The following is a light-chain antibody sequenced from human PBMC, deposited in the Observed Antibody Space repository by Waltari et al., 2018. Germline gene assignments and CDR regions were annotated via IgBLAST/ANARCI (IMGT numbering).Light chain of an antibody. J-gene: IGKJ4*01. CDR3: QQYNSYSLLT. CDR2: KAS. Sequence: DIQMTQSPSTLSASVADRVTITCRASQSISNWLVWYQQKPGKAPKLLIYKASTLESGVPSRFSGSGSGTEFTLTISSLQPDDFATYYCQQYNSYSLLTFGGGTKVEIK. V-gene: IGKV1-5*03. CDR1: QSISNW.